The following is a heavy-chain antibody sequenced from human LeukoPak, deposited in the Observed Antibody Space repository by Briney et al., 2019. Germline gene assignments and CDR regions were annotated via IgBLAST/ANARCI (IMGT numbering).Heavy chain of an antibody. J-gene: IGHJ6*02. V-gene: IGHV1-58*02. CDR2: IVVGSGNT. Sequence: GASVKVSCKASGFTFTSSAMQWVRQARGQRLEWIGWIVVGSGNTNYAQKFQERVTITRDMSTSTAYMELSSLRSEDTAVYYCAAESSYYDILTGQYYYYYYGMDVWGQGTTVTVSS. CDR1: GFTFTSSA. CDR3: AAESSYYDILTGQYYYYYYGMDV. D-gene: IGHD3-9*01.